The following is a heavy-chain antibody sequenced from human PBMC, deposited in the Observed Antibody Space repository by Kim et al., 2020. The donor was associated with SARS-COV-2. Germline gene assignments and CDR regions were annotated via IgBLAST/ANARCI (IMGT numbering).Heavy chain of an antibody. Sequence: SETLSLTCTVSGGSISSYYWSWIRQPPGKGLEWIGYIYYSGSTNYNPSLKSRVTISVDTSKNQFSLKLSSVTAADTAVYYCARGLNRPFTIFGVEVRGDWFDPWGQGTLVTVSS. V-gene: IGHV4-59*01. CDR3: ARGLNRPFTIFGVEVRGDWFDP. CDR2: IYYSGST. D-gene: IGHD3-3*01. J-gene: IGHJ5*02. CDR1: GGSISSYY.